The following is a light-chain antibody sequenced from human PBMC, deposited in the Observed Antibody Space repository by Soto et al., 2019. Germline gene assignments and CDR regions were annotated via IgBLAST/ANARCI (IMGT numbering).Light chain of an antibody. CDR1: QSVSSNY. J-gene: IGKJ2*01. CDR3: QQYEMSTLYT. Sequence: PGERATLSCRASQSVSSNYFGGYQQKPGQAPRLLIYGASTRATGIPARFSGSGSGTDFTLTISRLEPEDFAVYYCQQYEMSTLYTFGQGTKLEIK. CDR2: GAS. V-gene: IGKV3-20*01.